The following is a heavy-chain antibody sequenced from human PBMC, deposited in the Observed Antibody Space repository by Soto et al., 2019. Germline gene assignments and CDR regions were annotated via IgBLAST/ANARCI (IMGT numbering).Heavy chain of an antibody. CDR3: AREGGWGLTAFDI. V-gene: IGHV1-2*04. CDR1: GYTFTGYY. J-gene: IGHJ3*02. CDR2: INPNSGGT. D-gene: IGHD6-19*01. Sequence: ASVKVSCKASGYTFTGYYMHWVRQAPGQGLEWMGWINPNSGGTNYAQKFQGWVTMTRDTSISTAYMELSRLRSDDTAVYYCAREGGWGLTAFDIWGQGTMVPVPS.